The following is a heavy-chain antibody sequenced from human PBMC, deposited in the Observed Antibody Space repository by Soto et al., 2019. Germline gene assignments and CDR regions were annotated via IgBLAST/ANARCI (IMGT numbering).Heavy chain of an antibody. J-gene: IGHJ4*01. CDR3: ARVGSIAAAGTPVY. CDR1: GFTFSDYY. V-gene: IGHV3-11*01. Sequence: GGSLRLSCAASGFTFSDYYMSWFRQAPGKGLEWVSYISGSGSTIHDADSVKGRFTISRDNAKNSLYLQMNSLRAEDTAVYYCARVGSIAAAGTPVYWGQGTLVTVSS. CDR2: ISGSGSTI. D-gene: IGHD6-13*01.